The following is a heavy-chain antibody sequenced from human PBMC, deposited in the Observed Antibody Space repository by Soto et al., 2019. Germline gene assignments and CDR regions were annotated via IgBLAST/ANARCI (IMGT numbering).Heavy chain of an antibody. CDR1: GYTFTSYA. Sequence: ASVKVSCKASGYTFTSYAMHWVRQAPGQRLEWMGWINAGNGNTKYSQKFQGRVTITRDTSASTAYMELSSLRSEDTAVYYCARAGGVGLVFNYWGQGTLVTVSS. D-gene: IGHD6-19*01. CDR2: INAGNGNT. CDR3: ARAGGVGLVFNY. V-gene: IGHV1-3*01. J-gene: IGHJ4*02.